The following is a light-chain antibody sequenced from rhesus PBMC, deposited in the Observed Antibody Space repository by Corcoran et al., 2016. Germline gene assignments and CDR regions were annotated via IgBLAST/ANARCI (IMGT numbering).Light chain of an antibody. CDR1: QGLNKE. J-gene: IGKJ3*01. V-gene: IGKV1-94*01. Sequence: DIQMTQSPSSLSASVGDRVTVTCRASQGLNKELSWYQQKPGKAPTLLIYAAPRLQTGVAPRFSGSGSGKNFTLTTSSLQPEDIATYYWKQYKSLPFTFGPGTTLEIK. CDR2: AAP. CDR3: KQYKSLPFT.